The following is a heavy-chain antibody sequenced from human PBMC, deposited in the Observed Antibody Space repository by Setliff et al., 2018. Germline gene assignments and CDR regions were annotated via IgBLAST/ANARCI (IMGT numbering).Heavy chain of an antibody. CDR1: GYPFTSYG. CDR3: ARHGSSGKFDASDI. Sequence: ASVKVSCKTSGYPFTSYGVNWVRQAPGQGLEWMGRIVTYNDDTYYPRKFQGRVTMTTDTSTSTAYMELRSLTSDDTAVYYCARHGSSGKFDASDIWGQGTMVTVSS. D-gene: IGHD3-10*01. V-gene: IGHV1-18*04. CDR2: IVTYNDDT. J-gene: IGHJ3*02.